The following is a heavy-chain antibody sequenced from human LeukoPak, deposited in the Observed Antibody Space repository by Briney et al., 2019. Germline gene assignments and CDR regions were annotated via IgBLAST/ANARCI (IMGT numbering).Heavy chain of an antibody. V-gene: IGHV3-23*01. CDR1: GFTFSSYA. J-gene: IGHJ4*02. CDR3: ARTRTYSGYDWDY. CDR2: IGSSGVST. Sequence: GGSLRLSCAASGFTFSSYAMSWVRQAPGKGLEWVSTIGSSGVSTYYADSVKGRFTISRDNSKNTLYLQMNSLGADDTAVYYRARTRTYSGYDWDYWGQGTLVTVSS. D-gene: IGHD5-12*01.